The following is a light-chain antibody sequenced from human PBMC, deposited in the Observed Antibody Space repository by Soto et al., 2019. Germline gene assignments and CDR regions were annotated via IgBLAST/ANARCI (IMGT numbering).Light chain of an antibody. V-gene: IGKV3-15*01. CDR2: GAS. Sequence: EIMMTQSPATLSVSPGERATLSCRAGQSVSSSLAWYQQKPGQAPRLLIYGASTRATGIPARFSGSGSGTEFTLTINSLQSEDFAVYYCQQYNNWWTFGQGTKGDIK. CDR1: QSVSSS. J-gene: IGKJ1*01. CDR3: QQYNNWWT.